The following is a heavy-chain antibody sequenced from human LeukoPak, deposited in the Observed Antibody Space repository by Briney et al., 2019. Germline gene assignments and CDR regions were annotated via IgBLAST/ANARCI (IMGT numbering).Heavy chain of an antibody. V-gene: IGHV1-2*02. D-gene: IGHD3-9*01. J-gene: IGHJ3*02. CDR3: ANVYDILTGATDAFDI. CDR2: INPNSGGT. CDR1: GYTFTGYY. Sequence: ASVKVSCKASGYTFTGYYMHWVRQAPGQGLEWMGWINPNSGGTSYAQKFQGRVTMTRDTSISTAYMELSRLRSDDTAVYYCANVYDILTGATDAFDIWGQGTMVTVSS.